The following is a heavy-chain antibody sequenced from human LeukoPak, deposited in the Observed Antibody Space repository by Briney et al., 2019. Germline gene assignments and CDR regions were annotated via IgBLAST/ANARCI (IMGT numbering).Heavy chain of an antibody. D-gene: IGHD3-22*01. CDR3: AKGGYYDNSGYYGDYFDY. J-gene: IGHJ4*02. CDR1: GFTFSSYA. Sequence: GGSLRLSCAASGFTFSSYAMSWVRQAPGKGLEWVSAISGSGGSTYYADSVKGRFAISRDNSKNTLYLQMNSLRAEDTAVYYCAKGGYYDNSGYYGDYFDYWGQGTLVTVSS. V-gene: IGHV3-23*01. CDR2: ISGSGGST.